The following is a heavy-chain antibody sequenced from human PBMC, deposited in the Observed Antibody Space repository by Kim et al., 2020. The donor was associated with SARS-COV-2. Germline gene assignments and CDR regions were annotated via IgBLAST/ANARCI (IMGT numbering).Heavy chain of an antibody. CDR3: ARAPIGGWLSHQYYFDY. Sequence: SETLSLTCAVYGGSFSGYYWSWIRQPPGKGLEWIGEINHSGSTNYNPSLKSRVTISVDTSKNQFSLKLSSVTAADTAVYYCARAPIGGWLSHQYYFDYWGQGTLVTVSS. CDR1: GGSFSGYY. V-gene: IGHV4-34*01. J-gene: IGHJ4*02. D-gene: IGHD2-15*01. CDR2: INHSGST.